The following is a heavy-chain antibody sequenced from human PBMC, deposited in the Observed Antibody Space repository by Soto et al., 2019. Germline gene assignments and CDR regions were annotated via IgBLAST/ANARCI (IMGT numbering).Heavy chain of an antibody. CDR3: ARRISHSSSWFDP. CDR1: GFTFSSYS. D-gene: IGHD6-13*01. J-gene: IGHJ5*02. V-gene: IGHV3-21*01. CDR2: ISSSSSYI. Sequence: GGSLRLSCAASGFTFSSYSMNWVRQAPGKGLEWVSSISSSSSYIYYADSVKGRFTISRDNAKNSLYLQMNSLRAEDTAVYYCARRISHSSSWFDPWGQGTLVTVYS.